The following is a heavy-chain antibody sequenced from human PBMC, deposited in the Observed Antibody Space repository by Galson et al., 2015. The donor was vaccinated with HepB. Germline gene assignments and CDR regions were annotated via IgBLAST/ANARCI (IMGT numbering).Heavy chain of an antibody. CDR1: NYTFYSFD. CDR3: ARLWEGLTIWKGHWFDP. V-gene: IGHV1-18*01. D-gene: IGHD1-26*01. CDR2: ISGYNGEA. J-gene: IGHJ5*02. Sequence: SVKVSCKASNYTFYSFDVTWVRQAPGQGLEWMGWISGYNGEATYAQKFQGRVTVTTDTSTNTAYMELRSLRSDDTAVYYCARLWEGLTIWKGHWFDPWGRGTLVTVSS.